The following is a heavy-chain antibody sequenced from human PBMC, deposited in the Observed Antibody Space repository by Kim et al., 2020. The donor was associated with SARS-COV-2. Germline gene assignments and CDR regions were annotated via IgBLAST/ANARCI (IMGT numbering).Heavy chain of an antibody. CDR1: GGSFSGHY. J-gene: IGHJ6*02. CDR2: IHQSGST. V-gene: IGHV4-34*01. Sequence: SETLYLTCAVYGGSFSGHYWGWIRQPPGKGLEWIGEIHQSGSTNYNPSLKSRVTISIDTSKNQFSLKMSSVTAADTGFYYCARGRAGVVPAPILGIGPHYDYFIMDVWGHGTTVTVSS. CDR3: ARGRAGVVPAPILGIGPHYDYFIMDV. D-gene: IGHD2-2*02.